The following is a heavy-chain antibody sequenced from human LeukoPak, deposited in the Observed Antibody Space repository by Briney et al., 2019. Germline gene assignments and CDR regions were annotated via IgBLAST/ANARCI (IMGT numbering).Heavy chain of an antibody. J-gene: IGHJ4*02. CDR1: GYTFTRYD. D-gene: IGHD3-10*01. CDR3: ARGLGGSGSYYNVDY. Sequence: ASVKVSCKASGYTFTRYDIHWVRQATGQGLEWMGWMNPNSGNTGYAQKFQGRVTMTRKTSISTAYMELSSLRSEDTAVYYCARGLGGSGSYYNVDYWGQGTLVTVSS. CDR2: MNPNSGNT. V-gene: IGHV1-8*01.